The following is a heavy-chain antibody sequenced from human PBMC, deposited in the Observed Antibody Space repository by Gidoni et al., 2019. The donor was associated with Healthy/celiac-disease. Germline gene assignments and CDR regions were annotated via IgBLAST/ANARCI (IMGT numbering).Heavy chain of an antibody. CDR3: ARNNLGYCSGGSCYSDYYYGMDV. CDR2: IDWDDDK. V-gene: IGHV2-70*01. J-gene: IGHJ6*02. CDR1: GFSLSTTGMF. D-gene: IGHD2-15*01. Sequence: QVTLRESGPALVKPTQTLTLTCTFSGFSLSTTGMFVSWIRQPPGKALEWLALIDWDDDKYYSTSLKTRLTISKDTSKNQVVLTMTNMDPVDTATYYCARNNLGYCSGGSCYSDYYYGMDVWGQGTTVTVSS.